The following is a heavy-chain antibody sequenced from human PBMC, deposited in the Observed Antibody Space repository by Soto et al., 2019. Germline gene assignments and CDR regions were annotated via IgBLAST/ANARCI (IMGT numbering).Heavy chain of an antibody. D-gene: IGHD2-2*01. CDR1: GGSISSYY. Sequence: SETLSLTCTVSGGSISSYYWSWIRQPPGKGLEWIGYIYYSGSTNYNPSLKSRVTISVDTSKNQFSLKLSSVAAADTAVYYCARDSVVPAAHDYGMDVWGQGTTVTVSS. CDR2: IYYSGST. J-gene: IGHJ6*02. CDR3: ARDSVVPAAHDYGMDV. V-gene: IGHV4-59*12.